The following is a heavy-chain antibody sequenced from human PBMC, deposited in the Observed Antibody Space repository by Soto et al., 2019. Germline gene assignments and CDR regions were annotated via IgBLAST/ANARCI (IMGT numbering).Heavy chain of an antibody. CDR2: VNHSGST. Sequence: SETLSLTCAVYGGSFSGYYWSWIRQPPGKGLEWIGEVNHSGSTNYNPSLKSRVTISVDTSKNQFSLKLSSVTAADTAVYYCARLVYARNIDYWGQGTLVTVSS. CDR3: ARLVYARNIDY. V-gene: IGHV4-34*01. J-gene: IGHJ4*02. D-gene: IGHD2-8*01. CDR1: GGSFSGYY.